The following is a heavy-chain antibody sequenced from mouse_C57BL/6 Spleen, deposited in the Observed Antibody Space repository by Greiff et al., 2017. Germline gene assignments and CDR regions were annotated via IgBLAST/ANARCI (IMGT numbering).Heavy chain of an antibody. CDR1: GYTFTDYE. Sequence: VQLQESGAELVRPGASVTLSCKASGYTFTDYEMHWVKQTPVHGLEWIGAIDPETGGTAYNQKFKGKAILTADKSSSTAYMELRSLTSEDSAVYYCTRPLYYYGSSYVNFDYWGQGTTLTVSS. D-gene: IGHD1-1*01. J-gene: IGHJ2*01. CDR3: TRPLYYYGSSYVNFDY. CDR2: IDPETGGT. V-gene: IGHV1-15*01.